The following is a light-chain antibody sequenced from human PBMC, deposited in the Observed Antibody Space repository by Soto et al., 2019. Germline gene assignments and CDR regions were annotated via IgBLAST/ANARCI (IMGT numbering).Light chain of an antibody. CDR1: QSVLYNSNNKNY. J-gene: IGKJ4*01. CDR2: WAS. V-gene: IGKV4-1*01. CDR3: QQYYSTPFT. Sequence: DIVMTQSPDSLAVSLGERATINCKSSQSVLYNSNNKNYLAWYQQKPGQPPKLLIYWASTRESGVPDRVSGSGSGTDFTLAISSXQAEDVAVYYCQQYYSTPFTFGGGTKVDIK.